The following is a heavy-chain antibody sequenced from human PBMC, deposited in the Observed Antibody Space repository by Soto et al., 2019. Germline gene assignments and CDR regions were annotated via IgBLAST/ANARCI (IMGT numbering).Heavy chain of an antibody. V-gene: IGHV1-46*01. J-gene: IGHJ4*02. Sequence: ASVKVSCKASGYTFTSYYMHWVRQAPGQGLEWMGIINPSGGGTSYAQKFQGRVTMTRDTSTSTVYMELSSLRSEDTAVYYCARAMIVVVSPRPFDYWGQGTLVTVSS. CDR1: GYTFTSYY. CDR2: INPSGGGT. CDR3: ARAMIVVVSPRPFDY. D-gene: IGHD3-22*01.